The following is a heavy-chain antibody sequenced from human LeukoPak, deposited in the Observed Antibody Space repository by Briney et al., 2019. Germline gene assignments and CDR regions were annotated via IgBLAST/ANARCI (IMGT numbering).Heavy chain of an antibody. CDR2: ISSDETNQ. CDR1: GCYFSRYG. J-gene: IGHJ4*02. V-gene: IGHV3-30*18. Sequence: GGSLRLSCEAFGCYFSRYGMHWVRQAPGKGLEWVGVISSDETNQFYADSVKGQFTISRDNSNNTVFLNMNTLKPDDTAVYYCVKCRRGVSYVHYFDSWGRGALVTVSS. D-gene: IGHD3-16*01. CDR3: VKCRRGVSYVHYFDS.